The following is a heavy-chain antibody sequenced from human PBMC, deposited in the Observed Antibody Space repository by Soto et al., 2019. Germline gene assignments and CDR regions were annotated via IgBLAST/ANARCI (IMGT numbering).Heavy chain of an antibody. J-gene: IGHJ6*03. V-gene: IGHV1-69*02. CDR3: AREITGTTSYMDV. CDR1: GGTFSSYT. CDR2: IIPILGIA. Sequence: SVKVSCKASGGTFSSYTISWVRQAPGQGLEWMGRIIPILGIANYAQKFQGRVTITADKSTSTAYMELSSLRSEDTAVYYCAREITGTTSYMDVWGKGTTVTVSS. D-gene: IGHD1-7*01.